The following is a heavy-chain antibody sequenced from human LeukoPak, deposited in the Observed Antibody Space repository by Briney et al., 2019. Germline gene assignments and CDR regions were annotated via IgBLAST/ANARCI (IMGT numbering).Heavy chain of an antibody. CDR2: IKSRTYGETT. Sequence: GGSLRLSCITSELTFSNAWMSWVRQAPGKALEWVGRIKSRTYGETTDYPAPVKGRFTISRDNSKNTLYLHMNSLRAEDTAGYYCARGRGRGKYHYDSWGQGTLVTVSS. V-gene: IGHV3-15*01. CDR3: ARGRGRGKYHYDS. J-gene: IGHJ4*02. CDR1: ELTFSNAW. D-gene: IGHD1-26*01.